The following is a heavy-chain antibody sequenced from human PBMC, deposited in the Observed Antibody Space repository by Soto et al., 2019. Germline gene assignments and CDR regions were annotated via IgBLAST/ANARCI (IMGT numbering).Heavy chain of an antibody. V-gene: IGHV3-48*02. CDR1: GFTFSSYS. CDR3: AREMATITEIDY. J-gene: IGHJ4*02. CDR2: ISSGSTTI. D-gene: IGHD5-12*01. Sequence: GGSLRLSCAASGFTFSSYSMNWVRQAPGKGLEWVSYISSGSTTIYYADSVKGRFTIPRDNARNSLYLQMNSLRDEDTALYYCAREMATITEIDYWGQGTLVTVSS.